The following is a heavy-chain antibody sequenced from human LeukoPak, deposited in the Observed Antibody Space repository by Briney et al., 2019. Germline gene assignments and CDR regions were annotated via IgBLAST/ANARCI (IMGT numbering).Heavy chain of an antibody. CDR2: ISSSGSTI. CDR1: GFTFSDYY. J-gene: IGHJ3*02. V-gene: IGHV3-11*01. CDR3: ARERRSSGNDAFDI. Sequence: SGGSLRLSRAASGFTFSDYYMSWIRQAPGKGLEWVSYISSSGSTIYYADSVKGRFTISRDNAKNSLYLQMNSLRAEDTAVYYCARERRSSGNDAFDIWGQGTMVTVSS. D-gene: IGHD6-19*01.